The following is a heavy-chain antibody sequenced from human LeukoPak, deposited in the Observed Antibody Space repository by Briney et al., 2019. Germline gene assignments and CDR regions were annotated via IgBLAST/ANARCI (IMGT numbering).Heavy chain of an antibody. D-gene: IGHD2-2*01. CDR2: IYSSGST. CDR1: GFTVSSSY. V-gene: IGHV3-66*01. CDR3: ARDPYCRSTSCTGMDV. Sequence: GGSLRLSCAPSGFTVSSSYMSWVRQAPGKGLEWVSIIYSSGSTYYADSVKGRFTISRDNSKNTLYLQMNSLRAEDTAVYYCARDPYCRSTSCTGMDVWGQGTTVTVSS. J-gene: IGHJ6*02.